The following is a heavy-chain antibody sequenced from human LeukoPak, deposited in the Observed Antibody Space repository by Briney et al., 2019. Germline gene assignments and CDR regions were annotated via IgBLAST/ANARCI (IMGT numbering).Heavy chain of an antibody. CDR2: ISYDGSNK. CDR3: AKAPVTAMVNVYYFDY. J-gene: IGHJ4*02. V-gene: IGHV3-30*04. CDR1: GFTFSSYA. Sequence: GGSLRLSCAASGFTFSSYAMHWVRQAPGKGLEWVAVISYDGSNKYYADSVKGRFTISRDNSKNTLYLQMNSLRAEDTAVYYCAKAPVTAMVNVYYFDYWGQGTLVTVSS. D-gene: IGHD5-18*01.